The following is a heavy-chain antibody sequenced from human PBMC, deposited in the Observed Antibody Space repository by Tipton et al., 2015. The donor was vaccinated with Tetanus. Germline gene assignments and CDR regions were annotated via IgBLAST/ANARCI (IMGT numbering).Heavy chain of an antibody. CDR1: GASISSYY. J-gene: IGHJ2*01. D-gene: IGHD4-23*01. V-gene: IGHV4-59*01. CDR3: ATMTPVDWYFDL. Sequence: LRLSCSVSGASISSYYWNWIRQVPGKGLEWIGYTHHSGNTNYNPSLSGRVTTSVDTSKNQFSLKISSLTAADTAVYYCATMTPVDWYFDLWGRGTLVTVSS. CDR2: THHSGNT.